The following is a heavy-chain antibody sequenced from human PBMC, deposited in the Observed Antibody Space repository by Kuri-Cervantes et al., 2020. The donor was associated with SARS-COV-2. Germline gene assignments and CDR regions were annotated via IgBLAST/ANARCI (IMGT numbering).Heavy chain of an antibody. V-gene: IGHV4-34*01. Sequence: SQTLSLTCAVYGGSFSGYYWSWIRQPPGKGLEWIGEINHSGSTNYNLSPKSRVTISVDTSKNQFSLKLSSVTAADTAVYYCARVTNYDYVWGSYRFDYWGQGTLVTVSS. D-gene: IGHD3-16*02. CDR3: ARVTNYDYVWGSYRFDY. J-gene: IGHJ4*02. CDR1: GGSFSGYY. CDR2: INHSGST.